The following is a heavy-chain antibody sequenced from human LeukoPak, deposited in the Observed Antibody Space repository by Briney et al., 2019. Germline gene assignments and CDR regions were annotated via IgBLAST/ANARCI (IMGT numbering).Heavy chain of an antibody. D-gene: IGHD2/OR15-2a*01. CDR3: ARENPGGGHIIVILDY. J-gene: IGHJ4*02. CDR1: GYSISSGYY. CDR2: IYHSGST. Sequence: SETLSLTCTVSGYSISSGYYWGWIRQPPGKGLEWIGSIYHSGSTYYNPSLKSRVTISVDTSKNQFSLKLSSVTAADTAVYYCARENPGGGHIIVILDYWGQGTLVTVSS. V-gene: IGHV4-38-2*02.